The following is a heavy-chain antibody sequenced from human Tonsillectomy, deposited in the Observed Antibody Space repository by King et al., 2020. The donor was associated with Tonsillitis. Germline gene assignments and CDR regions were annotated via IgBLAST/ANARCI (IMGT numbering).Heavy chain of an antibody. V-gene: IGHV3-30*18. Sequence: VQLVESGGGVVQPGRSLRLSCAASGFTFSSYGMHWVRQAPGKGLEWVAGISYDGSNKYYADSVKGRFTISRDNSKNTLYLQMNSLRAEDTAVYYCAKTPEWELLHEGRPNWGQGRMVTVSS. CDR3: AKTPEWELLHEGRPN. D-gene: IGHD1-26*01. CDR2: ISYDGSNK. CDR1: GFTFSSYG. J-gene: IGHJ3*01.